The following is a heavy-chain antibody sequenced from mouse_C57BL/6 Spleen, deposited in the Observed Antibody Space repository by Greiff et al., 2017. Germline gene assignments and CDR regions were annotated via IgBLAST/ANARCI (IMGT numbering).Heavy chain of an antibody. Sequence: QVQLQQPGAELVKPGASVKLSCKASGYTFTSYWITWVKQRPGQGLEWIGDIYPGSGSTNYNEKFKSKATLTVETSSSTAYMQLSSLTSEDSAVYCCARRVGCYDYAWAYWGQGTLVTVSA. D-gene: IGHD2-4*01. CDR1: GYTFTSYW. V-gene: IGHV1-55*01. CDR3: ARRVGCYDYAWAY. CDR2: IYPGSGST. J-gene: IGHJ3*01.